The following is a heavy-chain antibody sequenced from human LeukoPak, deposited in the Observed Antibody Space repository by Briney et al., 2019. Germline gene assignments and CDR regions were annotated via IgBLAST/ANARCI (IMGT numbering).Heavy chain of an antibody. Sequence: GRSLRLSCAASGFTFSSYGMHWVRQAPGKGLEWVAVISYDGSNKYYADSVKGRFTISRDNSKNTLYLQMNSLRAEDTAVYYCARIGSSRDPWGQGTLVTVSS. CDR2: ISYDGSNK. D-gene: IGHD6-6*01. CDR3: ARIGSSRDP. J-gene: IGHJ5*02. CDR1: GFTFSSYG. V-gene: IGHV3-30*03.